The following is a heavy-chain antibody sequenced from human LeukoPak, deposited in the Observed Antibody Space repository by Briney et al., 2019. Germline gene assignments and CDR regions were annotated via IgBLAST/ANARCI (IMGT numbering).Heavy chain of an antibody. CDR2: ISSSSSYI. Sequence: GGSLRLSCAASGFTFSSYSMNWVRQAPGKGLEWVSSISSSSSYIYYADSVKGRFTISRENAKNSLYLQMNSPRVGDTALYYCARGGPGGFDIWGQGTMVTVSS. CDR1: GFTFSSYS. CDR3: ARGGPGGFDI. V-gene: IGHV3-21*01. J-gene: IGHJ3*02.